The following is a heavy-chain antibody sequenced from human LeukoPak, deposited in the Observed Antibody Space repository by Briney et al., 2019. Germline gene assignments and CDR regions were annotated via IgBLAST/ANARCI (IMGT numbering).Heavy chain of an antibody. CDR3: AGIAARHDWFDP. D-gene: IGHD6-6*01. CDR2: INSDGSST. CDR1: GFTFSSYW. V-gene: IGHV3-74*01. J-gene: IGHJ5*02. Sequence: PGRSLRLSCAASGFTFSSYWMHWVRQAPGKWLVWVSRINSDGSSTSYADSVKGRFTISRDNAKNTLCLQMNSLRAEDTAVYYCAGIAARHDWFDPWGQGTLVTVSS.